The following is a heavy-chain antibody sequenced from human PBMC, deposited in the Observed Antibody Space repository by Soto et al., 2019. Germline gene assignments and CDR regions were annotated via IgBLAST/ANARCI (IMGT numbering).Heavy chain of an antibody. V-gene: IGHV4-34*01. CDR1: GGSFSGYY. CDR3: VLLPREVGGYCSSTSCYGPLDV. J-gene: IGHJ6*04. D-gene: IGHD2-2*01. CDR2: INHSGST. Sequence: QVQLQQWGAGLLKPSETLSLTCAVYGGSFSGYYWSWIRQPPGKGLEWIGEINHSGSTNYNPSLKSRVTISVDTSRNQFSLKLSSVTAADTAVYYCVLLPREVGGYCSSTSCYGPLDVWGKGTTVTVSS.